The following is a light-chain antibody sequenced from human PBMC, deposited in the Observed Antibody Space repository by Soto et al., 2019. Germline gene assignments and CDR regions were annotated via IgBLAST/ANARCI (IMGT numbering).Light chain of an antibody. J-gene: IGKJ4*01. CDR1: QDISNY. Sequence: DIQMTQSPSSLSASVGDRVTITCRATQDISNYLAWFQQKPGKAPKSIIYAESRLHSGVPSRFSGSGSGTDFTLTISSLQPEDFVTYYCQQYNTYPVTFGGGTMVEFK. CDR3: QQYNTYPVT. V-gene: IGKV1-16*01. CDR2: AES.